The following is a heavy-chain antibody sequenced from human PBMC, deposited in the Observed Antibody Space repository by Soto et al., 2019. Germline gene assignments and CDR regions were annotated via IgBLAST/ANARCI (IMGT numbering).Heavy chain of an antibody. J-gene: IGHJ5*02. D-gene: IGHD2-2*01. V-gene: IGHV4-30-4*01. Sequence: QVQLQESGPGLVKPSQTLSLTCTVSGGSISSGDYYWSWIRQPPGKGLEWIGYIYYSGSTYYNPSLQRRVTVSVDTSKNQFSLKLSSVTAADTAVYYCARGYCISTSCFSPDNWFDPWGQGTLVTVSS. CDR3: ARGYCISTSCFSPDNWFDP. CDR1: GGSISSGDYY. CDR2: IYYSGST.